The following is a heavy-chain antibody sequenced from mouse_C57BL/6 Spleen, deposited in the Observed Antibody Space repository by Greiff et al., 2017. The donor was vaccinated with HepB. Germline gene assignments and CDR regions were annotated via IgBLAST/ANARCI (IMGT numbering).Heavy chain of an antibody. V-gene: IGHV1-18*01. CDR2: INPNNGGT. Sequence: EVKVVESGPELVKPGASVKIPCKASGYTFTDYNMDWVKQSHGKSLEWIGDINPNNGGTIYNQKFKGKATLTVDKSSSTAYMELRSLTSEDTAVYYCARGGDAMDYWGQGTSVTVSS. CDR3: ARGGDAMDY. J-gene: IGHJ4*01. CDR1: GYTFTDYN.